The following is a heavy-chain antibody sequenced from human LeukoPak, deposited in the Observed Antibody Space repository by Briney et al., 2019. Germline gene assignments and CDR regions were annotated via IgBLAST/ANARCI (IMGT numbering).Heavy chain of an antibody. V-gene: IGHV3-30*18. J-gene: IGHJ4*02. CDR3: AKDADYYDSSGYFDY. CDR1: GFTFSSYG. CDR2: ISYDGSNK. D-gene: IGHD3-22*01. Sequence: GGYLRLSCAASGFTFSSYGMHWVRQAPGKGLEWVAVISYDGSNKYYADSVKGRFTISRDNSKNTLYLQMNSLRAEDTAVYYCAKDADYYDSSGYFDYWGQGTLVAVSS.